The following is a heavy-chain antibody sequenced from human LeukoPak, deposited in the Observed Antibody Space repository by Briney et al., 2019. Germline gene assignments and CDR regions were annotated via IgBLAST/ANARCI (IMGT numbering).Heavy chain of an antibody. J-gene: IGHJ6*03. CDR2: IDYSGST. CDR3: ASLIGSTSSILGGYTTYMDV. V-gene: IGHV4-39*01. D-gene: IGHD2-2*01. Sequence: TSETLSLTCSVSGGSVRSISDYWGWIRQSPGKGLEWIGSIDYSGSTYRNPSLKSRVTISLDTSKNQFSLKLSSVTAADTAVYYCASLIGSTSSILGGYTTYMDVWGKGTTVTVSS. CDR1: GGSVRSISDY.